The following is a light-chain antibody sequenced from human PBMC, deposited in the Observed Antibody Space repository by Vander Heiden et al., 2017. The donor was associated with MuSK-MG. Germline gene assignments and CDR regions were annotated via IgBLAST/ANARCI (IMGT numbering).Light chain of an antibody. CDR2: GAS. CDR3: QQYGSSPWT. J-gene: IGKJ1*01. V-gene: IGKV3-20*01. Sequence: EIVLTQSPGTLSLSPGERATLSCRASPSVSSSYLAWYQQKPGQARRLLIYGASSRATGIPDRFSGSGSGTDFTLTISRLEPEDFAVYYCQQYGSSPWTFGQGTKVEIK. CDR1: PSVSSSY.